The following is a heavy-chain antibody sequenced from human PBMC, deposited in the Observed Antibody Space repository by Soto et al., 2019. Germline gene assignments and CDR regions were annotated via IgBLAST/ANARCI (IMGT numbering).Heavy chain of an antibody. CDR3: AREPDTMIVVGGAFDI. CDR1: GGSISSGDYY. V-gene: IGHV4-30-4*01. Sequence: QVQLQESGPGLVKPSQTLSLTCTVSGGSISSGDYYWSWIRQPPGKGLEWIGYIYYSGSTYYNPSLKSRVTISVDTSKNQFSLKLSSVTAADTAVYYCAREPDTMIVVGGAFDIWGQGTMVTVSS. CDR2: IYYSGST. J-gene: IGHJ3*02. D-gene: IGHD3-22*01.